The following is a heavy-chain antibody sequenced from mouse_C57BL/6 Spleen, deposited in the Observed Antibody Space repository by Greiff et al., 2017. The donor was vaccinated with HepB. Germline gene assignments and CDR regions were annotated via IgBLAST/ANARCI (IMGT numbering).Heavy chain of an antibody. D-gene: IGHD4-1*01. CDR2: IYPGSGNT. CDR1: GYTFTDYY. Sequence: QVQLQQSGAELVRPGASVKLSCKASGYTFTDYYINWVKQRPGQGLEWIARIYPGSGNTYYNEKFKGKATLTAEKSSSTAYMQLSSLTSEDSAVYFCARSGGLGRYFDYWGQGTTLTVSS. J-gene: IGHJ2*01. CDR3: ARSGGLGRYFDY. V-gene: IGHV1-76*01.